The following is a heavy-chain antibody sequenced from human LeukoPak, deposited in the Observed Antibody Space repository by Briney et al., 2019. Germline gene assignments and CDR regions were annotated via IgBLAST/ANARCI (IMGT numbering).Heavy chain of an antibody. CDR3: ARDPWGSSSY. V-gene: IGHV3-21*01. Sequence: GESLKISCAASGFTFSGYSMNWVRQAPGKGLEWVSSISSSSTYIYYADSVKGRFTISRDNAKNSLYLQMNSLRAEDTAVYYCARDPWGSSSYWGQGILVTVSS. CDR1: GFTFSGYS. J-gene: IGHJ4*02. CDR2: ISSSSTYI. D-gene: IGHD6-6*01.